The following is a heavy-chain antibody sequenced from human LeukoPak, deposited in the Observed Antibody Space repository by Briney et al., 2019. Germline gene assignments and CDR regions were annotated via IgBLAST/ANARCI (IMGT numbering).Heavy chain of an antibody. CDR1: GLIFSTYG. Sequence: PGGSLRLSCAASGLIFSTYGMHWVRQAPGKGLEWVSSISSSSSYIYYADSVKGRFTISRDNAKNSLYLQMNSLRAEDTAVYYCASSIEFEGYWGQGTLVTVSS. CDR3: ASSIEFEGY. V-gene: IGHV3-21*01. CDR2: ISSSSSYI. J-gene: IGHJ4*02. D-gene: IGHD2/OR15-2a*01.